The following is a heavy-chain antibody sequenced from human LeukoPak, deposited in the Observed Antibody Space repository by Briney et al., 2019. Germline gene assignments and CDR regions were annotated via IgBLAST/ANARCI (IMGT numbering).Heavy chain of an antibody. CDR2: IFYSGST. V-gene: IGHV4-39*01. J-gene: IGHJ6*03. D-gene: IGHD3-10*01. CDR1: GGSISTSSYY. Sequence: TSETLSLTCTVSGGSISTSSYYWGWVRQPPGKGLEWIGNIFYSGSTYYNPSLKSRVTISVDTSKNQFSLKLSSVTAADTAVYYCASLTRYYGSGSYYYYAYYMDVWGKGTTVTISS. CDR3: ASLTRYYGSGSYYYYAYYMDV.